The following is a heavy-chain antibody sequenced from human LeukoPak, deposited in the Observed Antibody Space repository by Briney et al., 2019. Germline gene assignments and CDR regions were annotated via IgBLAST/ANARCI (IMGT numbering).Heavy chain of an antibody. V-gene: IGHV1-69*04. CDR3: ARMHSSGWPLDAFDF. CDR2: IIPILGIA. J-gene: IGHJ3*01. CDR1: GGTFSSYA. D-gene: IGHD6-19*01. Sequence: ASVKVSCKASGGTFSSYAISWVRQAPGQGLEWMGRIIPILGIANYAQKFQGRVTITADKSTSTAYMELSSLRSEDTAVYYCARMHSSGWPLDAFDFWGQGTMVTVSS.